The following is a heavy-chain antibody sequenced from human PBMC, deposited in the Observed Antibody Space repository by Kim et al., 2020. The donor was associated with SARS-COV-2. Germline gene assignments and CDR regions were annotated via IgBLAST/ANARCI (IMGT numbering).Heavy chain of an antibody. CDR2: IWYDGSNK. D-gene: IGHD1-26*01. J-gene: IGHJ6*02. CDR1: GFTFSSYG. Sequence: GGSLRLSCAASGFTFSSYGMHWVRQAPGKGLEWVAVIWYDGSNKYYADSVKGRFTISRDNSKNTLYLQMNSLRAEDTAVYYCARDFAWGKELTKPEYSYYYYGMDVWGQGTTVTVSS. V-gene: IGHV3-33*01. CDR3: ARDFAWGKELTKPEYSYYYYGMDV.